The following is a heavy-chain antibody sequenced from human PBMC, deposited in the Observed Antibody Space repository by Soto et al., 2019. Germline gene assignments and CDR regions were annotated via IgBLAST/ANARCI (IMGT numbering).Heavy chain of an antibody. CDR3: VRGPPFEYSSSYNWFDP. J-gene: IGHJ5*02. CDR2: INPNSGGT. Sequence: ASVKVSCKASGYTFTGYYMHWVRQAPGQGLEWMGWINPNSGGTNYAQKFQGWVTMTRDTSISTAYMELSRLRSDDTAVYYCVRGPPFEYSSSYNWFDPWGQGTLVTVSS. V-gene: IGHV1-2*04. D-gene: IGHD6-6*01. CDR1: GYTFTGYY.